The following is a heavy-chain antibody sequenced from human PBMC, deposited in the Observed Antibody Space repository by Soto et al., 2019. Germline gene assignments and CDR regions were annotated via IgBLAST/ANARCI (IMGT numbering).Heavy chain of an antibody. CDR3: ARVSGGDSDPYYDGLDV. J-gene: IGHJ6*02. Sequence: QVHLQQWGAGLLKPSETLSLTCAVYGGSFSGYYWTWIRQPPGGGLEWIGEIRHRGNSNYSPPPRSRVTMSLDTSRNKFSLRLTSVTAADAAVYYCARVSGGDSDPYYDGLDVWGQGTTVTVSS. D-gene: IGHD2-21*02. V-gene: IGHV4-34*01. CDR1: GGSFSGYY. CDR2: IRHRGNS.